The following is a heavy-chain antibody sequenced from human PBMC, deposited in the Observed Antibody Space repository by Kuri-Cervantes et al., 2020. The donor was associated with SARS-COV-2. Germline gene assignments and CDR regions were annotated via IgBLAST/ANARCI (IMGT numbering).Heavy chain of an antibody. CDR3: ARARGIAVAGTRYYYYYYMDV. CDR1: GFTFSSYG. V-gene: IGHV3-33*01. D-gene: IGHD6-19*01. CDR2: IWYDGVNK. J-gene: IGHJ6*03. Sequence: GESLKISCAASGFTFSSYGMHWVRQAPGKGLEWVAVIWYDGVNKYYADSVKGRFTISRDNSKNTLYLQMNSLRAEDTSVYYCARARGIAVAGTRYYYYYYMDVWGKGTTVTVSS.